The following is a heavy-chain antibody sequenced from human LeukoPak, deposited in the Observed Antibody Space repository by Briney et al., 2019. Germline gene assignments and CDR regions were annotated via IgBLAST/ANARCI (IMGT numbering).Heavy chain of an antibody. CDR2: ISASGGST. CDR1: GFTFSSYA. V-gene: IGHV3-23*01. CDR3: AKDGGISHDLRWGSASGSYYGSDFYYYMDV. J-gene: IGHJ6*03. D-gene: IGHD3-10*01. Sequence: GGSLRLSCAASGFTFSSYAMNWVRQAPVKGLEWVSTISASGGSTYYADSVKGRFTISRDNSKNTLYLQMNSLRAEDTAVYYCAKDGGISHDLRWGSASGSYYGSDFYYYMDVWGKGTTVTVSS.